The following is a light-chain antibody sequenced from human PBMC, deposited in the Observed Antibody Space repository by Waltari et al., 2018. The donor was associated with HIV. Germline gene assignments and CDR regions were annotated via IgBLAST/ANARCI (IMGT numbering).Light chain of an antibody. V-gene: IGKV3-15*01. J-gene: IGKJ1*01. Sequence: EIVLTQSPAILSGSPGERVTLSCRASHNIRGDLAWYQQNPGQAPRLLIYGASTRATGVPATFSGSGSGTDFTLTISSLQVDDSVVYYCQQYYNWPGTFGQGTKVEV. CDR2: GAS. CDR1: HNIRGD. CDR3: QQYYNWPGT.